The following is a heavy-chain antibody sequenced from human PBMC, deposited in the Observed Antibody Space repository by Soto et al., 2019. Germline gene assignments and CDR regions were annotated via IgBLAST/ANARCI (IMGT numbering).Heavy chain of an antibody. Sequence: GSGPTLVNPTQTLPLTCTFSGFSLSTSGMWGSGIRQPPGKALEWLALIDWDDEKYYSTPLNTRLTISKDTSKNQVVLTMTNMDPVDTATYYCARIQGGGNSYDYYGMDVWGQGTTVTVSS. V-gene: IGHV2-70*01. CDR1: GFSLSTSGMW. J-gene: IGHJ6*02. D-gene: IGHD2-21*02. CDR2: IDWDDEK. CDR3: ARIQGGGNSYDYYGMDV.